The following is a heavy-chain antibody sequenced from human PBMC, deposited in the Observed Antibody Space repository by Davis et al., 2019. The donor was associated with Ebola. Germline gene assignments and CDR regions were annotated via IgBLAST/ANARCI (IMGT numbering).Heavy chain of an antibody. CDR2: VYWDNDQ. V-gene: IGHV2-5*02. CDR3: AHKTTTGLHY. D-gene: IGHD1-1*01. Sequence: SGPTLVKPTQTLTLTFSLSGFSVTTVGVGVAWICQPPGKALVWPSLVYWDNDQYYNPSLKNRLTVTKDDSRNRVVLTVTNMDPEDTATYFCAHKTTTGLHYWGQGTLVTVS. CDR1: GFSVTTVGVG. J-gene: IGHJ4*02.